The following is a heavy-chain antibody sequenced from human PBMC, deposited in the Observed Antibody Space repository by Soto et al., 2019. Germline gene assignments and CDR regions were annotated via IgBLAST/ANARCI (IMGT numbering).Heavy chain of an antibody. CDR1: GYTFTSYG. Sequence: ASVKVSCKASGYTFTSYGISWVRQAPGQGLEWMGWISAYNGNTNYAQKLQGRVTMTTDTSTSTAYMELRSLRSDDTAVYYCARDKKILSSLRLLEWPHYYYYGMDVWGQGTTVTVSS. CDR3: ARDKKILSSLRLLEWPHYYYYGMDV. D-gene: IGHD3-3*01. CDR2: ISAYNGNT. V-gene: IGHV1-18*01. J-gene: IGHJ6*02.